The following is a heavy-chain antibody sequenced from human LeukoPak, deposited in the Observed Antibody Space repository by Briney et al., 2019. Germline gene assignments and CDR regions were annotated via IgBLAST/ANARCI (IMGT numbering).Heavy chain of an antibody. CDR3: ARDPHPYYYDSSGYYGRYFDL. D-gene: IGHD3-22*01. V-gene: IGHV4-34*01. J-gene: IGHJ2*01. CDR1: GGSFSGYY. Sequence: SETLSLTCAVYGGSFSGYYWSWLRQPPGKGLEWIGEINHSGSTNYNPSLKSRVTISVDTSKNQFSLKLSSVTAADTAVYYCARDPHPYYYDSSGYYGRYFDLWGRGTLVTVSS. CDR2: INHSGST.